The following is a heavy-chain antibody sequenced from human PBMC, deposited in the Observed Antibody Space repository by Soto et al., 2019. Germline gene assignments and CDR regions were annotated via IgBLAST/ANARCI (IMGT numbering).Heavy chain of an antibody. V-gene: IGHV4-61*01. J-gene: IGHJ5*02. Sequence: PSETLSLTCTVSGGSVSSGSYYWSWIRQPPGKGLEWIGYIYYSGSTNYNPSLKSRVTISVDTSKNQFSLKLSSVTAADTAVYYCACSGAPGRSPYNWFDPWGQGTLVTVSS. CDR2: IYYSGST. CDR1: GGSVSSGSYY. CDR3: ACSGAPGRSPYNWFDP. D-gene: IGHD3-10*02.